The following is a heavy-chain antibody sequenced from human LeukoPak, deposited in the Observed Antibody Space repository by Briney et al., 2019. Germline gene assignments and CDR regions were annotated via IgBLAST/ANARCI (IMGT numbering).Heavy chain of an antibody. D-gene: IGHD2-2*01. V-gene: IGHV1-2*02. CDR3: ARDRCSSTSCYEDYYYYYMDV. CDR1: GYTFTGYY. CDR2: INPNSGGT. J-gene: IGHJ6*03. Sequence: GASVKVSCKASGYTFTGYYMHWVRQAPGQGLEWMGWINPNSGGTNYAQKFQGRVTMTRDTSISTAYMELSRLRSDDTAVYYCARDRCSSTSCYEDYYYYYMDVWGKGTTVTISS.